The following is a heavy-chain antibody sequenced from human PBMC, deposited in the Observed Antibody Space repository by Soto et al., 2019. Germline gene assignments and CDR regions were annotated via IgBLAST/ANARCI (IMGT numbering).Heavy chain of an antibody. Sequence: SETLSLTCAVSRASVSSGNYYWSWIRQPPQPPGRGLEWIGYIDSSGNTNYNPSLKCRVIISVDTSKNQFSLKLSSVTAADTAVYYCARNPSSSGWYNYYYGLDVWGQGTTGTVSS. V-gene: IGHV4-61*01. CDR2: IDSSGNT. CDR3: ARNPSSSGWYNYYYGLDV. CDR1: RASVSSGNYY. J-gene: IGHJ6*02. D-gene: IGHD6-19*01.